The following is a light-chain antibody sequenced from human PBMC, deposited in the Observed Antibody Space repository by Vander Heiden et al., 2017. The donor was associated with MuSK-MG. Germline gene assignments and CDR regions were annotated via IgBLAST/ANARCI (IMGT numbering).Light chain of an antibody. Sequence: EIVLTPSPGTLSLSPGERATLSCRASQSVGSNYLSWYQQKPGQAPRLLIYGANERATGIPDRFSGSGSGTDFTLTISRLEPEDFAVYYCQQYVRSPLTFGGGTRVEIK. V-gene: IGKV3-20*01. CDR2: GAN. CDR1: QSVGSNY. CDR3: QQYVRSPLT. J-gene: IGKJ4*01.